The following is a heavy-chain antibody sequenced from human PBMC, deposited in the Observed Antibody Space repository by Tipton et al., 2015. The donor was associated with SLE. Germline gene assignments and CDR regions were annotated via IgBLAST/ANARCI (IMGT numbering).Heavy chain of an antibody. CDR3: ATDRGGSYFRFDF. D-gene: IGHD1-26*01. J-gene: IGHJ4*02. V-gene: IGHV1-2*02. CDR1: GYSFTGYF. Sequence: QLVQSGPEVKKPGASVKVSCKASGYSFTGYFIHWVRQAPGQGLEWMGWLKPNSGDTSFTPKFQGRVSMTRDTSISTAYMELSRLRSDDTAVYYCATDRGGSYFRFDFWGQGSLVTVSS. CDR2: LKPNSGDT.